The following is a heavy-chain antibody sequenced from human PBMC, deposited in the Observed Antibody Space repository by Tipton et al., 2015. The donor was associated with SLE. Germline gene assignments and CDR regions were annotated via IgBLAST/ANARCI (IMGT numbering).Heavy chain of an antibody. Sequence: TLSLTCIVSGGSISSANYYWGWIRQPPGKGLEWIGNIYYGGITYYNPSLKSRVTISVDTSKNQFSLRLSSVAAADTAVYYCARQEYSQFGLVGFDPWGQGILVTVSS. CDR1: GGSISSANYY. V-gene: IGHV4-39*07. D-gene: IGHD2/OR15-2a*01. CDR3: ARQEYSQFGLVGFDP. J-gene: IGHJ5*02. CDR2: IYYGGIT.